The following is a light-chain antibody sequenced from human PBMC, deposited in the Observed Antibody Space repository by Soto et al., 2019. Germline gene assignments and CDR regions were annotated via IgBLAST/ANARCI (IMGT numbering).Light chain of an antibody. CDR3: QQRSNWPLT. CDR2: DAS. CDR1: QSVGSS. J-gene: IGKJ2*01. Sequence: EIVLTQSPATLSLSPGERATLSCRASQSVGSSLAWFQHKPGQAPRLLIYDASNRATGIPARFSGSGSGTDFTLTISSLEPEDFAVYYCQQRSNWPLTFGRGTKLEIK. V-gene: IGKV3-11*01.